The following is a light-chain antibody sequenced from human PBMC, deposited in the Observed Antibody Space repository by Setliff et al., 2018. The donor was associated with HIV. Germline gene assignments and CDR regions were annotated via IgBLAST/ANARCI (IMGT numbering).Light chain of an antibody. Sequence: QSALTQPASVSGSPGQSSTISCTGASSDVGGYNYVSWYQQHPGKAPKLMISDVSKRPSGVSSRFSGSKSGNTASLTISGLQTEDEADYYCSSYTSSRTYVFGTGTKVTVL. CDR1: SSDVGGYNY. J-gene: IGLJ1*01. V-gene: IGLV2-14*01. CDR3: SSYTSSRTYV. CDR2: DVS.